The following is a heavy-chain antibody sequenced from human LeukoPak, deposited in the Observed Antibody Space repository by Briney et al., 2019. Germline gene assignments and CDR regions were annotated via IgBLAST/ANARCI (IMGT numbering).Heavy chain of an antibody. CDR2: ISYDGSNK. J-gene: IGHJ4*02. CDR3: AKDPLLGYSCGYFDY. V-gene: IGHV3-30*18. Sequence: GGSLRLSCAASGFTFSSYGMHWVRQAPGKGLEWVAVISYDGSNKYYADSVKGRFTISRDNSKNTLYLQMNSLRAEDTAVYYCAKDPLLGYSCGYFDYWGQGTLVTVSS. CDR1: GFTFSSYG. D-gene: IGHD5-18*01.